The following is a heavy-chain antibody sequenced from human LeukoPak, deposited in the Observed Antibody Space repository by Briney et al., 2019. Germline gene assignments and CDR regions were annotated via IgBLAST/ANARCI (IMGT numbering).Heavy chain of an antibody. Sequence: GGSLRLSCAASGFTFSNYAMTWVRLAPGKGLEWVSSIRGSGGGTSYADSVKGRFTMYRDNSRDTLYLQMNNLRAEDTAVYYCGRDPNGDYIGAFDFWGQGTLVTVPS. CDR1: GFTFSNYA. J-gene: IGHJ3*01. V-gene: IGHV3-23*01. CDR3: GRDPNGDYIGAFDF. CDR2: IRGSGGGT. D-gene: IGHD4-17*01.